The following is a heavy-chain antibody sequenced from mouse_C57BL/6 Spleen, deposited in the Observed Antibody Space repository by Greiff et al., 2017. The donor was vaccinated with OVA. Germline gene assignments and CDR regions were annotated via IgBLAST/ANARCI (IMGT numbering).Heavy chain of an antibody. J-gene: IGHJ1*03. CDR1: GYTFTSYC. Sequence: QVQLQQPGAELVKPGASVKLSCKASGYTFTSYCMHWVKQRPGQGLEWIGMIHPNSGSTNYNAKFKSKATLTVDTSSNTDYMQLSSLTSEDAAVYYCARSRDYGSSYWYFDVWGTGTTVTVSS. D-gene: IGHD1-1*01. V-gene: IGHV1-64*01. CDR3: ARSRDYGSSYWYFDV. CDR2: IHPNSGST.